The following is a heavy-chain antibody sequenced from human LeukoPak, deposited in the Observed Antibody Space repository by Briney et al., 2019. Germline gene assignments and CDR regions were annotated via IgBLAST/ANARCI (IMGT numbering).Heavy chain of an antibody. Sequence: GESLKISCKASGYSFTNYWIGWVRQMPGKGLEWMGIIYPGDSDTRYSPSFQGQVTISADKSVRTAYLQWSSLKASDTAMYYCARPNITSYYDSSGYDAFDVWGQGTMVTVSS. CDR3: ARPNITSYYDSSGYDAFDV. CDR2: IYPGDSDT. D-gene: IGHD3-22*01. J-gene: IGHJ3*01. V-gene: IGHV5-51*01. CDR1: GYSFTNYW.